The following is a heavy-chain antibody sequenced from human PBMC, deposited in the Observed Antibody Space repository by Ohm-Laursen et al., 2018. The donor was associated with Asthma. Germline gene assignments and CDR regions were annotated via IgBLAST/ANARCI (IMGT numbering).Heavy chain of an antibody. J-gene: IGHJ1*01. CDR3: AGIGPEWELPGREYSLHH. V-gene: IGHV3-21*01. CDR2: ISTASTFI. CDR1: GYSFSLYS. Sequence: SLRLSCAASGYSFSLYSIHWIRQAPGKGLQWVASISTASTFIYYADSVRGRFTTSRDNAKNLVYLQMDSLSAEDTALYYCAGIGPEWELPGREYSLHHWGEGTLVTVSS. D-gene: IGHD1-26*01.